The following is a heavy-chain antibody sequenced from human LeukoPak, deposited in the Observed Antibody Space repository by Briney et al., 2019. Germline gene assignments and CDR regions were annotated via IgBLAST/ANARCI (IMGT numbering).Heavy chain of an antibody. D-gene: IGHD4-17*01. V-gene: IGHV4-4*07. CDR3: ARRGTAVTAPWYFAY. J-gene: IGHJ4*02. CDR2: IYTSGST. CDR1: GGSIRNYF. Sequence: SETLSLTCSVSGGSIRNYFWSWIRQPAGKGLEWIGRIYTSGSTNYNPSLKSRVTISVDTSKNQFSLKLSSVTAADTAVYYCARRGTAVTAPWYFAYWGQGTLVTVSS.